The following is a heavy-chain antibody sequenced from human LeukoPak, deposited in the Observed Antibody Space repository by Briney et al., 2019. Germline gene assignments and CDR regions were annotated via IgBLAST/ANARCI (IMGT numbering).Heavy chain of an antibody. CDR3: ARGVNGSGWYSVYYYYYMDV. CDR2: ISSSSSTI. D-gene: IGHD6-19*01. CDR1: GFTFSSYS. Sequence: GGSLRLSCAASGFTFSSYSMNWVRQAPGKGLEWVSSISSSSSTIYYADSVKRRFTISRDNAKNSLYLQMNSLRAEDTAVYYCARGVNGSGWYSVYYYYYMDVWGKGTTVTVSS. J-gene: IGHJ6*03. V-gene: IGHV3-21*01.